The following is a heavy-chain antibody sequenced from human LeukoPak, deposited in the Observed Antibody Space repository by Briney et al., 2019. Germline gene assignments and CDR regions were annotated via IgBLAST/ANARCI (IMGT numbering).Heavy chain of an antibody. D-gene: IGHD5-24*01. J-gene: IGHJ4*02. V-gene: IGHV3-21*01. Sequence: GGSLRLSCAASGFTFSSYSMNWVRQAPGKGLEWVSSISSSSYIYYADSVKGRFTIFRDNAKNSLYLQMNSLRAEDTAVYYCAIIVEMATIVDYWGQGTLVTVSS. CDR3: AIIVEMATIVDY. CDR1: GFTFSSYS. CDR2: ISSSSYI.